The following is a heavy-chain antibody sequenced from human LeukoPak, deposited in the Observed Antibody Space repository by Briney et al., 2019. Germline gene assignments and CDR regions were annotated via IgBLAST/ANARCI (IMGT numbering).Heavy chain of an antibody. Sequence: ASETLSLTCTVSGGSISSGSYYWSWIRQPAGKGLEWIGRIYTSGSTNYNPPLKSRVTISVDTSKNQFSLKLSSVTAADTAVYYCAREGAAAGINYFDYWGQGTLVTVSS. D-gene: IGHD6-13*01. CDR1: GGSISSGSYY. V-gene: IGHV4-61*02. J-gene: IGHJ4*02. CDR2: IYTSGST. CDR3: AREGAAAGINYFDY.